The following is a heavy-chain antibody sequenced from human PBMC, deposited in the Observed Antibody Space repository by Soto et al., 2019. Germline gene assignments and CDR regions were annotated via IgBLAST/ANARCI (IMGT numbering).Heavy chain of an antibody. D-gene: IGHD3-3*01. CDR3: ARVLRFLNLRGYYYMDV. Sequence: QVQLQESGPGLVKPSGTLSLTCAVSSGSISSSNWWSWVRQPPGKGLEWIGEIYHSGSTNYNPSLKSRVIISVDKSKHQFSLKLSSVTAADTAVYYCARVLRFLNLRGYYYMDVWGKGTTVTVSS. J-gene: IGHJ6*03. CDR2: IYHSGST. V-gene: IGHV4-4*02. CDR1: SGSISSSNW.